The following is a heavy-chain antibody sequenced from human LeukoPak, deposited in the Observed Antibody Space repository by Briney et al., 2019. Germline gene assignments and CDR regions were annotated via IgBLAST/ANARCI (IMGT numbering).Heavy chain of an antibody. Sequence: GGSLRPSCAASGSTFNTFNMNWVRQAPGKGLEWVSSITSGGDYIYYADSVKGRFTTSRDNAKNSLSLQLNSLRVEDTAVYYCARGHYDVLAASYKWTPDYWGQGTLVTVSS. V-gene: IGHV3-21*01. J-gene: IGHJ4*02. CDR2: ITSGGDYI. D-gene: IGHD3-9*01. CDR3: ARGHYDVLAASYKWTPDY. CDR1: GSTFNTFN.